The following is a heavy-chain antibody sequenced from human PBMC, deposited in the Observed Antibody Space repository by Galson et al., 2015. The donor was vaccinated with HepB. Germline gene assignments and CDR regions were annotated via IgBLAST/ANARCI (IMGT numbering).Heavy chain of an antibody. CDR1: GLNFGDYA. CDR3: TKGDFDWLLSNDY. D-gene: IGHD3-9*01. CDR2: IRSTPYGGTT. J-gene: IGHJ4*02. Sequence: SLRLSCATSGLNFGDYAMFWFRQAPGKGLEWVGFIRSTPYGGTTEYAASVKDRFTISRDDSKSIVYLQMNSLKTEDTAVYFCTKGDFDWLLSNDYWGQGTLVTVSS. V-gene: IGHV3-49*03.